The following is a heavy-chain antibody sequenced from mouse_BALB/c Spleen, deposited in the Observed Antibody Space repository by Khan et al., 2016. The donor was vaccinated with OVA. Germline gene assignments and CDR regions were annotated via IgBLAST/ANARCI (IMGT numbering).Heavy chain of an antibody. CDR3: ARQPYYHYNIMDY. J-gene: IGHJ4*01. V-gene: IGHV2-6-1*01. Sequence: QVQLKQSGPGLVAPSQTLSITCNISGFSLTNYGVHWVRQHPGKGLEWIVVIWTDGSTTYNSGLKSRLSISKNNSKSQVFVKMNRLQTDDTSMYCGARQPYYHYNIMDYWGQGTSVTVSS. CDR1: GFSLTNYG. CDR2: IWTDGST. D-gene: IGHD2-10*01.